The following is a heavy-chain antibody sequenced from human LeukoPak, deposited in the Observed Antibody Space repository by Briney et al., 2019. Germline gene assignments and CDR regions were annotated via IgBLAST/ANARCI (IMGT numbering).Heavy chain of an antibody. J-gene: IGHJ4*02. CDR3: ARIGYCSGGSCPFDY. V-gene: IGHV1-2*02. CDR2: IHPHSGRT. CDR1: GYTFTGHY. Sequence: TVKVSCKASGYTFTGHYTHWARQAPGQGLEWMTWIHPHSGRTNYAQKLQDRVTMTRDTSISTAYMELSRMRSDDTAVYYCARIGYCSGGSCPFDYWGQGTLVTVSS. D-gene: IGHD2-15*01.